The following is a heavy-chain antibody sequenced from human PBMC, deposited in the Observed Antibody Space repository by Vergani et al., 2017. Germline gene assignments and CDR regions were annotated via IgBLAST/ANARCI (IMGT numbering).Heavy chain of an antibody. J-gene: IGHJ4*02. D-gene: IGHD3-22*01. CDR3: AKGYDSSGYSSVDY. CDR2: ISWNSGSI. Sequence: EVQLVESGGGLVQPGRSLRLSCAASGFTFDDYAMHWVRQAPGKGLEWVSGISWNSGSIGYADSVKGRFTISRDNAMNSLYLQMNSLRAEDTALYYCAKGYDSSGYSSVDYWGQGTLVTVSS. CDR1: GFTFDDYA. V-gene: IGHV3-9*01.